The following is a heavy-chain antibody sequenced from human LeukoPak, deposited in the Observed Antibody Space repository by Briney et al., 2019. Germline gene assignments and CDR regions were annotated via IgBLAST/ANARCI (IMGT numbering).Heavy chain of an antibody. CDR3: AKETVAAYY. CDR1: GFIFSAYA. D-gene: IGHD6-19*01. CDR2: ISGSGGTT. Sequence: GGALRLSCAASGFIFSAYAMSWVRQAPGKGLEGVSSISGSGGTTYYADSVKGRFTISRDNSRNTLYLQMNSLRAEDTAVYYCAKETVAAYYWGQGTLVTVSS. V-gene: IGHV3-23*01. J-gene: IGHJ4*02.